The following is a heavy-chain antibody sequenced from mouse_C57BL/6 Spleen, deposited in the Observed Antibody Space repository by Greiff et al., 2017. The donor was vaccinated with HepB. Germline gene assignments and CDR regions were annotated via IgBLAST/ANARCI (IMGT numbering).Heavy chain of an antibody. J-gene: IGHJ2*01. Sequence: QVHVKQPGAELVKPGASVKLSCKASGYTFTSYWMHWVKQRPGQGLEWIRMIHPNSGSTNYNEKFKSKATLTVDKSSSTAYMQLSSLTSEDSAVYYCARSYFDYWGQGTTLTVSS. CDR3: ARSYFDY. V-gene: IGHV1-64*01. CDR1: GYTFTSYW. CDR2: IHPNSGST.